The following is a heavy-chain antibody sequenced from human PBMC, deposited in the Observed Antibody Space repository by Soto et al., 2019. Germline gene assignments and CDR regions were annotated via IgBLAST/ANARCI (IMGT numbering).Heavy chain of an antibody. CDR3: AGDSHDTIFGLVIIPYYYYYGMDV. CDR2: ISAYNGNT. J-gene: IGHJ6*02. CDR1: GYTFTSYG. V-gene: IGHV1-18*01. D-gene: IGHD3-3*01. Sequence: ASVKVSCKASGYTFTSYGISWVRQAPGQGLEWMGWISAYNGNTNYAQKLQGRVTMTADTSTSTAYMELRSLRSDDTAVYYCAGDSHDTIFGLVIIPYYYYYGMDVWG.